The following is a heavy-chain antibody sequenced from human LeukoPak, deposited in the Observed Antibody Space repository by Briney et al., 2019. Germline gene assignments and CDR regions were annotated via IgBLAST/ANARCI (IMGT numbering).Heavy chain of an antibody. V-gene: IGHV3-21*01. CDR3: ARDVSALLGLLDY. Sequence: GGSLRLSCAASGFTFSSYSMNWVRQAPGKGLEWVSSVSSSSSYIYYADSVKGRFTISRDNAKNSLYLQMNSLRAKDTAVYYCARDVSALLGLLDYWGQGTLVTVSS. D-gene: IGHD2-21*02. CDR2: VSSSSSYI. CDR1: GFTFSSYS. J-gene: IGHJ4*02.